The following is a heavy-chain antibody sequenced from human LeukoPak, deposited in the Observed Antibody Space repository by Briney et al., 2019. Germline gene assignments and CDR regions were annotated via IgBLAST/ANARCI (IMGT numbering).Heavy chain of an antibody. CDR3: ERGRLGYCSGGSCYTDWPFDY. V-gene: IGHV4-59*01. CDR2: IYYSGST. J-gene: IGHJ4*02. Sequence: SETLSLTCTVSGGSISSYYWSWIRQPPGKGLEWIGYIYYSGSTNYNPSLKSRVTISVDTSKNQFSLKLSSVTAADTAVYYCERGRLGYCSGGSCYTDWPFDYWGQGTLVTVSS. D-gene: IGHD2-15*01. CDR1: GGSISSYY.